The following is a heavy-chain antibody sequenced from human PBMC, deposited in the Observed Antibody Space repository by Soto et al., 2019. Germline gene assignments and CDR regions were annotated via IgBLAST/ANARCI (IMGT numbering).Heavy chain of an antibody. CDR2: FDPEDGET. J-gene: IGHJ6*03. Sequence: ASVKVSCKVSGYTLTELSMHWVRQAPGKGLEWMGGFDPEDGETIYAQKFQGRVTMTEDTSTDTAYMELSSLRSEDTAVYYCATAYGSGHYCMDVWGKGTTGTFSS. CDR3: ATAYGSGHYCMDV. CDR1: GYTLTELS. D-gene: IGHD3-10*01. V-gene: IGHV1-24*01.